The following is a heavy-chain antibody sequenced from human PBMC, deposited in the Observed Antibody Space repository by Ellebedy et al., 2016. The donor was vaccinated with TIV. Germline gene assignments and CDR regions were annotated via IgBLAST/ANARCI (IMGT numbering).Heavy chain of an antibody. CDR3: ARGDSYYDSSGYSTIVAFDI. CDR1: GFTFSDYY. Sequence: GESLKISCAASGFTFSDYYMSWIRQAPGKGLEWVSYISSSSTSRNNADSVRGRFTISRDNAKNPLYLQMNSLRAEDTAVYYCARGDSYYDSSGYSTIVAFDIWGQGTMVTVSS. V-gene: IGHV3-11*06. CDR2: ISSSSTSR. J-gene: IGHJ3*02. D-gene: IGHD3-22*01.